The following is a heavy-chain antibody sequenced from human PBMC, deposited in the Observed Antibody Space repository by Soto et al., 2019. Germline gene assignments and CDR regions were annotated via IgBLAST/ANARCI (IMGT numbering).Heavy chain of an antibody. CDR3: ARLIAAPNNWFDP. CDR1: GGSISSSSYY. CDR2: IYYSGST. D-gene: IGHD6-6*01. V-gene: IGHV4-39*01. J-gene: IGHJ5*02. Sequence: QLQLQESGPGLVKPSETLSLTCTVSGGSISSSSYYWGWIRQPPGKGLEWIGSIYYSGSTYYNPSLKSRVTISVDTSKNQFSLKLSSVTAADTAVYYCARLIAAPNNWFDPWGQGTLVTVSS.